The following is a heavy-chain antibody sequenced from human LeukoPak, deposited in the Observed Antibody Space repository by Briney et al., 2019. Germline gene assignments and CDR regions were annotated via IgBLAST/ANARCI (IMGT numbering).Heavy chain of an antibody. CDR1: GFTFSSYS. D-gene: IGHD2-2*01. CDR3: ARSVVPAVKAPFDY. CDR2: ISSSSSTI. J-gene: IGHJ4*02. Sequence: GGSLRLSCAASGFTFSSYSMNWVRQAPGKGLEWVSYISSSSSTIYYADSVKGRFTISRDNAKNSLYLQMNSLRAEDTAVYYCARSVVPAVKAPFDYWGQGTLVTVSS. V-gene: IGHV3-48*04.